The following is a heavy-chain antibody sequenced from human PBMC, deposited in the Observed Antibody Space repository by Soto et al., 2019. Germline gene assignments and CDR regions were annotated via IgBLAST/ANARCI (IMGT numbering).Heavy chain of an antibody. V-gene: IGHV1-2*02. CDR3: ARDRSPHAHYQMLFKYYFEY. J-gene: IGHJ4*02. CDR1: GYTFTGYY. CDR2: INPNSGGT. Sequence: ASVKVSCKASGYTFTGYYMHWVRQAAGQGLEWMGWINPNSGGTNYAQKFQGRVTMTRDTSISTAYMELSRLRSDDTAVYYCARDRSPHAHYQMLFKYYFEYLGQRTPV. D-gene: IGHD2-2*01.